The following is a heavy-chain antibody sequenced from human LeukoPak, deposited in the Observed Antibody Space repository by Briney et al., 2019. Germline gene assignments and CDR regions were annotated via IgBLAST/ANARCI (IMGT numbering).Heavy chain of an antibody. CDR3: AKDRGLRNQWLQLTHDY. CDR1: GFTFDDYA. Sequence: GGSLRLSCAASGFTFDDYAMHWVRQAPGKGLEWVSGISWNSGSIGYADSVKGRFTISRDNAKNSLYLQMNSLRAEGTALYYRAKDRGLRNQWLQLTHDYWGQGTLVSVSS. V-gene: IGHV3-9*01. CDR2: ISWNSGSI. D-gene: IGHD5-24*01. J-gene: IGHJ4*02.